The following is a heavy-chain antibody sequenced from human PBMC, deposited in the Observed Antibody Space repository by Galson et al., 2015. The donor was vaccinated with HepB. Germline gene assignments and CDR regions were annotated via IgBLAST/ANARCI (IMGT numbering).Heavy chain of an antibody. Sequence: SLRLSCAASGFTFSSSWMSWVRQAPGKGLECVAAISRAGDTSDYAESVKGRFTVSRDSSKSTLYLQMNGLRAEDTARYYWVRGTTAPDYWAQGTLVTVSS. CDR1: GFTFSSSW. V-gene: IGHV3-23*01. CDR2: ISRAGDTS. CDR3: VRGTTAPDY. J-gene: IGHJ4*02. D-gene: IGHD2/OR15-2a*01.